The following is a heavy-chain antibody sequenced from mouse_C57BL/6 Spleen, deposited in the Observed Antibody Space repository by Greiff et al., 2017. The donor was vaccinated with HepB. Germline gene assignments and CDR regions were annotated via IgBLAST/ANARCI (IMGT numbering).Heavy chain of an antibody. CDR3: ARELGRNYIDY. CDR2: IYPGDGDT. J-gene: IGHJ2*01. CDR1: GYAFSSSW. Sequence: VQLQQSGPELVKPGASVKISCKASGYAFSSSWMNWVKQRPGKGLEWIGRIYPGDGDTNYNGKFKGKATLTADKSSSPAYMQLSSLTSEDSAVYFCARELGRNYIDYWGKGTTLAVSS. V-gene: IGHV1-82*01. D-gene: IGHD4-1*01.